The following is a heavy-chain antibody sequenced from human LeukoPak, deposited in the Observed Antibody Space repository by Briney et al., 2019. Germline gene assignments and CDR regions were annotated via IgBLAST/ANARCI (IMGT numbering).Heavy chain of an antibody. D-gene: IGHD5-18*01. J-gene: IGHJ6*03. CDR3: VRDTPDTAMVVDYYMDV. CDR1: GYTFTDHG. Sequence: ASVKVSCKASGYTFTDHGITWVRQAPGQGLEWMGWISSYTDKINYAQKFQGRVTMTTDTFTSTAYMELRSLTYDDTAVYYCVRDTPDTAMVVDYYMDVWGKGTAVTVSS. V-gene: IGHV1-18*01. CDR2: ISSYTDKI.